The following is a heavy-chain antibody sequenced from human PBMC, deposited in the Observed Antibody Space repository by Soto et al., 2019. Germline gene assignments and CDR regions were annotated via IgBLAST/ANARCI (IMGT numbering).Heavy chain of an antibody. D-gene: IGHD3-22*01. J-gene: IGHJ4*02. CDR3: ARDTKVLKYYYDSSGPIQFDY. Sequence: EASVKVSCKASGYTFTNYDMHWVRPAPGQGLEWMGWINPNSGGTNYAQKFQGWVTMTRDTSISTAYTELSRLRSDDTAVYYCARDTKVLKYYYDSSGPIQFDYWGQGTLVTVSS. V-gene: IGHV1-2*04. CDR1: GYTFTNYD. CDR2: INPNSGGT.